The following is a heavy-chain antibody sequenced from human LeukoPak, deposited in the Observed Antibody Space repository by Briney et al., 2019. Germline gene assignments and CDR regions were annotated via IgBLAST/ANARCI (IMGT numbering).Heavy chain of an antibody. Sequence: ASVKVSCKASGYTFTSYAMHWVRQAPGQRLEWMGWINTGNGDTKYSQKFQGRVTITRDTSASTVYLELRSLRSEDTAVYYCARRIDYPIDYWGQGTLVTVSS. CDR1: GYTFTSYA. V-gene: IGHV1-3*04. CDR2: INTGNGDT. J-gene: IGHJ4*02. D-gene: IGHD4-11*01. CDR3: ARRIDYPIDY.